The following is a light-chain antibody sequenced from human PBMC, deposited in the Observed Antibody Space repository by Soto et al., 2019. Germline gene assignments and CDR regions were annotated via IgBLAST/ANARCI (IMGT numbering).Light chain of an antibody. V-gene: IGKV3-20*01. J-gene: IGKJ4*01. Sequence: IVLTPSPGTLSLSPGERATLSCRASQSVSSSYLAWYQQKPGQAPRLLIYGASSRATGIPDRFSGSGSGTDFTLTISRLEPEDFAVYYCQQYGSSPKLTVGGGTKVDSK. CDR1: QSVSSSY. CDR3: QQYGSSPKLT. CDR2: GAS.